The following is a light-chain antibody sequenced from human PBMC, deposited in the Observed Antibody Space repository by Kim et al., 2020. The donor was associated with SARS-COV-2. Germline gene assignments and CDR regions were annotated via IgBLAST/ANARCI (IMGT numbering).Light chain of an antibody. Sequence: SASVGDRVTITCRASHSISSYLKLYQQKPGKAPKLLIDAASSLQSGVPSRFSGSGSGTDFTLTISSLQPEDFATYYCQQSYSTPYTFGQGTKLEI. CDR3: QQSYSTPYT. V-gene: IGKV1-39*01. J-gene: IGKJ2*01. CDR2: AAS. CDR1: HSISSY.